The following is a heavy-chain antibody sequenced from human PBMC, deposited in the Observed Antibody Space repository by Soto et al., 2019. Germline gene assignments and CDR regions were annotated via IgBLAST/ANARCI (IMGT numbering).Heavy chain of an antibody. Sequence: QVQLQESGPGLVKPSGTLSLTCAVSGGSISSINWWSWVRQPPGKGLEWIGEIYHSGSTNYNPSRKSRVPISVDKAKIQFSLKLSSVTAADTAVYYCARGDCSGGSCYSVAIWGQGTMVTVSS. CDR2: IYHSGST. CDR3: ARGDCSGGSCYSVAI. CDR1: GGSISSINW. J-gene: IGHJ3*02. D-gene: IGHD2-15*01. V-gene: IGHV4-4*02.